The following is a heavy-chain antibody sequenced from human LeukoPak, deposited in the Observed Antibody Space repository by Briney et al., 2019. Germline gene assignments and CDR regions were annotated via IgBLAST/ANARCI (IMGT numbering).Heavy chain of an antibody. Sequence: SVEVSCKASGGTFSSYAISWVRQAPGQGLEWMGRIIPIFGTANYAQKFQGRVTITADESTSTAYMELSSLRSEDTAVYYCATKGIAAAGTGYWGQGTLVTVSS. CDR3: ATKGIAAAGTGY. CDR1: GGTFSSYA. J-gene: IGHJ4*02. V-gene: IGHV1-69*13. CDR2: IIPIFGTA. D-gene: IGHD6-13*01.